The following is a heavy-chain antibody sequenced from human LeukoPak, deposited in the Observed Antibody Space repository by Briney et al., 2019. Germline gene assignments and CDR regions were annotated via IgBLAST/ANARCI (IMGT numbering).Heavy chain of an antibody. CDR2: INGDGSST. V-gene: IGHV3-74*01. CDR1: GFTFSNYW. J-gene: IGHJ4*02. Sequence: GGSLRLSCAASGFTFSNYWMHWVRQAPGKGLVWVSRINGDGSSTTYAASVKGRFTSSRDNAKNTLYLQMSSLRVEDTALYYCATFGYCSGGNCFSDYWGQGTLVTVSS. D-gene: IGHD2-15*01. CDR3: ATFGYCSGGNCFSDY.